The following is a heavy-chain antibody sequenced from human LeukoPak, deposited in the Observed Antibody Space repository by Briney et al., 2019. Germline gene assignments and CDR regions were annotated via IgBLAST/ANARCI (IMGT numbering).Heavy chain of an antibody. CDR2: ITTYNGSP. D-gene: IGHD1-26*01. CDR1: WDDFTRYD. J-gene: IGHJ3*01. CDR3: ARRGAVGDAFDP. Sequence: ASVKVSCKTSWDDFTRYDITWVRLAPGQGLEWMGGITTYNGSPKYAQKFAGRVTMTRDTSTTTGYMELKSLTYDDTAVYFCARRGAVGDAFDPWGQGTLVTVSS. V-gene: IGHV1-18*01.